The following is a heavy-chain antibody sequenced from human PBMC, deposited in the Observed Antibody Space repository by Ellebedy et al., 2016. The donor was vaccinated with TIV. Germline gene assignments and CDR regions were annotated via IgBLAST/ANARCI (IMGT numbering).Heavy chain of an antibody. J-gene: IGHJ4*02. V-gene: IGHV1-2*02. CDR1: GYTFTSYD. CDR3: ARDRGSSGWYPSTFDY. D-gene: IGHD6-19*01. CDR2: INPNSSGT. Sequence: ASVKVSCKASGYTFTSYDINWVRQATGQGLEWMGWINPNSSGTNYAQKFQGRVTMTRDTSISTAYMELSRLRSDDTAVYYCARDRGSSGWYPSTFDYWGQGTLVTVSS.